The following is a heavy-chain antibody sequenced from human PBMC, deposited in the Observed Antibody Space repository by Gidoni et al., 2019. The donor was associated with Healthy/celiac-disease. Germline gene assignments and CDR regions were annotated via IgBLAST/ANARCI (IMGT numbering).Heavy chain of an antibody. D-gene: IGHD3-9*01. CDR2: IYPGDSDT. J-gene: IGHJ6*02. CDR3: ARQKSILTGYYNGYYYYGMDV. V-gene: IGHV5-51*01. Sequence: EVQLVQSGAEVKKPGESLKISCKGSGYSFTSYWIGWVRQMPGKGLEWMGIIYPGDSDTSYSPSFQGQVTISADKSISTAYLQWSSLKASDTAMYYCARQKSILTGYYNGYYYYGMDVWGQGTTVTVSS. CDR1: GYSFTSYW.